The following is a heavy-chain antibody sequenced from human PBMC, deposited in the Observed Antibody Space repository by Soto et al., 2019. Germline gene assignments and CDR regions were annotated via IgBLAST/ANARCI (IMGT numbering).Heavy chain of an antibody. D-gene: IGHD3-10*01. CDR2: IYYSGST. J-gene: IGHJ4*02. V-gene: IGHV4-30-4*01. CDR1: GGSISSSDYY. Sequence: QVQLQESGPGLVKPSQTLSLTCTVSGGSISSSDYYWRWIRQRPGKGLEWIGYIYYSGSTYYNPSLMSRVTISVDTSKNQFSLKLSSVTAADTAVYYCARVGGFGATTIDYWGQGTLVTVSS. CDR3: ARVGGFGATTIDY.